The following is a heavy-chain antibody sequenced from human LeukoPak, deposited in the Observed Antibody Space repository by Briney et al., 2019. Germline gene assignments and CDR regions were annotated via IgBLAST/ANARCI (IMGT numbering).Heavy chain of an antibody. CDR2: IESDGTST. Sequence: GGSLRLSCAASGFTFSSYRMHWVRQAPGKGLVWVSSIESDGTSTTYADSVKGRFTISRDNAKNTLYLQMNSLRAEDTAVYYCARDRDSSGYYYSPGAFDIWGQGTMVTVSS. D-gene: IGHD3-22*01. CDR1: GFTFSSYR. CDR3: ARDRDSSGYYYSPGAFDI. J-gene: IGHJ3*02. V-gene: IGHV3-74*01.